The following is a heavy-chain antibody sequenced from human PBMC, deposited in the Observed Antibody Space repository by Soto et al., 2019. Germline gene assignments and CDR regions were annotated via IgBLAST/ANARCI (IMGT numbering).Heavy chain of an antibody. J-gene: IGHJ5*02. CDR3: ARHPERVAEIGWFDP. Sequence: EVQLVEPGGGLVQPGGSLRLSCAASGFTFSSYSMNWVRQAPGKGLEWVSYISSSSSTIYYADSVKGRFTISIDNAKNSLYLQMNSLRAEATAVYYCARHPERVAEIGWFDPWGQGTLVTVSS. CDR2: ISSSSSTI. D-gene: IGHD6-13*01. CDR1: GFTFSSYS. V-gene: IGHV3-48*01.